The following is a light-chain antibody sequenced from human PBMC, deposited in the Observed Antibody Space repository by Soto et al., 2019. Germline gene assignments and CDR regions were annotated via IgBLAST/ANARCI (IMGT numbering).Light chain of an antibody. CDR2: AAS. CDR3: QQSYRAVT. J-gene: IGKJ5*01. Sequence: DIQMTQSPSSLSASVGDRISITCRASLSVSSYLNWYQQKPGKAPRLLIYAASHLQTGVPSRFRGTGSATHFTLTISSLQPEDFATYYCQQSYRAVTFGQGTRLEIK. V-gene: IGKV1-39*01. CDR1: LSVSSY.